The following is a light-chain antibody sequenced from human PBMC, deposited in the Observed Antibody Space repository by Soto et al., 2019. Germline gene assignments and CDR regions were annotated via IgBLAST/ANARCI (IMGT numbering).Light chain of an antibody. CDR2: DAS. CDR3: WQYYTWPPGT. V-gene: IGKV3-15*01. J-gene: IGKJ1*01. Sequence: IVMTQSPATLSVSPGGRATLSCRASENVSSKLAWYQQKPGLAPRLVIYDASTRATGIPGRFSGSGSGKEYTTTIIGRQSEDVSTFYCWQYYTWPPGTFGQGTKVEIK. CDR1: ENVSSK.